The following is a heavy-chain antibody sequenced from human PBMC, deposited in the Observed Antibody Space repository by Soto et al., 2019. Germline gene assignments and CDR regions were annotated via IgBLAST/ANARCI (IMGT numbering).Heavy chain of an antibody. CDR1: GGSVSSGSYY. Sequence: PSETLSLTCTVSGGSVSSGSYYWSWIRQPPGKGLEWIGYIYYSGSTNYNPSLKSRVTISVDTSKNQFSLKLSSVTAADTAVYYCAREVLMVYAIDYWGQGTLVTVSS. V-gene: IGHV4-61*01. CDR3: AREVLMVYAIDY. D-gene: IGHD2-8*01. J-gene: IGHJ4*02. CDR2: IYYSGST.